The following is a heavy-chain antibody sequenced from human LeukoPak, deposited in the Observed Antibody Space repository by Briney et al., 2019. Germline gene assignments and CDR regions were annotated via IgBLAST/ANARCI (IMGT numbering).Heavy chain of an antibody. CDR1: GYTFTSYD. Sequence: ASVKVSRKASGYTFTSYDINWVRQATGQGLEWMGWMNPNSGNTGYAQKFQGRVTMTRNTSISTAYMELSSLRSEDTAVYYCARAEIGFWYYYGMDVWGQGTTVTVSS. CDR2: MNPNSGNT. V-gene: IGHV1-8*01. D-gene: IGHD5-24*01. J-gene: IGHJ6*02. CDR3: ARAEIGFWYYYGMDV.